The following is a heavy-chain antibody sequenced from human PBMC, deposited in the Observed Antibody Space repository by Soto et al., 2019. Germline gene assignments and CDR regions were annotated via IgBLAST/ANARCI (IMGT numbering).Heavy chain of an antibody. Sequence: ASVKVSCKASGYTFTSYYMHWVRQAPGQGLEWMGIINPSGGSTSYAQKFQGRVTMTRDTSTSTVYMELSSLRSEDTAVYYCARRTYNSGYDLYYYYGMDVWGQGTTVTVSS. J-gene: IGHJ6*02. CDR3: ARRTYNSGYDLYYYYGMDV. CDR2: INPSGGST. D-gene: IGHD5-12*01. CDR1: GYTFTSYY. V-gene: IGHV1-46*01.